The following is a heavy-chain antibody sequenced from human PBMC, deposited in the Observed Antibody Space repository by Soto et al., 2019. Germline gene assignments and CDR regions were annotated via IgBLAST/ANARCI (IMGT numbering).Heavy chain of an antibody. V-gene: IGHV3-48*02. CDR1: GFTFSSYS. Sequence: EVQLVESGGGLVQPGGSLRLSCAASGFTFSSYSMNWVRQAPGKGLEWVSCIGTSSSTIYYADSVKGRFTISRDNAKNSLDLQMNSLRDEDTAVYYCARVSRWDDNNFGWGQGTLVTVSS. CDR3: ARVSRWDDNNFG. D-gene: IGHD1-1*01. J-gene: IGHJ4*02. CDR2: IGTSSSTI.